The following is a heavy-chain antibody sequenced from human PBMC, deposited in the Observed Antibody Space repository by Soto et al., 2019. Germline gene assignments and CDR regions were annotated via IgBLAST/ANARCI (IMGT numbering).Heavy chain of an antibody. CDR1: GYTFTSYG. CDR3: ARAHAYSGGFYGSDY. CDR2: ISVYNGNT. J-gene: IGHJ4*02. Sequence: QVQLVQSGAEVKKPGASVKVSCKASGYTFTSYGISWVRQAPGQGLEWRGWISVYNGNTNYAQKIQGRVTMTTDTSTSAAYMGLRSLRSADTAVYYGARAHAYSGGFYGSDYWGQGTLVTVSS. D-gene: IGHD6-19*01. V-gene: IGHV1-18*04.